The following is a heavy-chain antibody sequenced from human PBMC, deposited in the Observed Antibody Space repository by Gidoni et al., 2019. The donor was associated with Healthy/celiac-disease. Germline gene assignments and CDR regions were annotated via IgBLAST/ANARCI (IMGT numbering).Heavy chain of an antibody. D-gene: IGHD1-26*01. J-gene: IGHJ6*02. CDR3: THFRERYYYGMDV. CDR2: IKSKTDGGTT. V-gene: IGHV3-15*01. Sequence: EVQLVESGGGLVKPGGSLRLSCAASGFTFSNAWMSWVRQAPGKGLEWVGRIKSKTDGGTTDYAAPVKGRFTISRDDSKNTLYLQMNSLKTEDTAVYYCTHFRERYYYGMDVWGQGTTVTVSS. CDR1: GFTFSNAW.